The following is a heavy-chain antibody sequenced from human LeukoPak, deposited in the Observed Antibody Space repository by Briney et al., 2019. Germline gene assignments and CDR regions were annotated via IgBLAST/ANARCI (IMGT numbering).Heavy chain of an antibody. CDR1: GGSISSYY. D-gene: IGHD2-8*02. CDR3: ARDPLYCTGGTCYSHHYSMDV. Sequence: PSETLSLTCTVSGGSISSYYWSWIRQPPGKGLEWIGYIYYSGSTNYNPSLKSRVTISVDTSKNQFSLKLTSVTAADTAVYYCARDPLYCTGGTCYSHHYSMDVWGQGTTVTVSS. J-gene: IGHJ6*02. V-gene: IGHV4-59*12. CDR2: IYYSGST.